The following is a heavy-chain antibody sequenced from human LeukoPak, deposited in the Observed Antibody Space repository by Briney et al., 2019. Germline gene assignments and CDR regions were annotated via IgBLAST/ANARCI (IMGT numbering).Heavy chain of an antibody. CDR2: IYYSGST. D-gene: IGHD2-15*01. Sequence: PSETLSLTCTVSGGSISSYYWSWIRQPPGKGLEWIGYIYYSGSTNYNPSLKSRVLISADRSKNHFSLRLTSVTAADTAVYYCARTLGYCSGGTCYNYFDPWGQGTLVTVSS. J-gene: IGHJ5*02. CDR1: GGSISSYY. CDR3: ARTLGYCSGGTCYNYFDP. V-gene: IGHV4-59*08.